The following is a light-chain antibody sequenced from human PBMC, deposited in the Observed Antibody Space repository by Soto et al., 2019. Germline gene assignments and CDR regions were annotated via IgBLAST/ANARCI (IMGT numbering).Light chain of an antibody. V-gene: IGKV3-15*01. CDR3: QQYNNWPRT. CDR1: QSVRST. CDR2: RAS. J-gene: IGKJ1*01. Sequence: ELVMTLSPATLSVSAGERATLSFMASQSVRSTLASYPQKPGQAPRLLIYRASTRATGIPARFSGSGSGTEFTLTITSLQSEDFAVYYCQQYNNWPRTFGQGTKVDIK.